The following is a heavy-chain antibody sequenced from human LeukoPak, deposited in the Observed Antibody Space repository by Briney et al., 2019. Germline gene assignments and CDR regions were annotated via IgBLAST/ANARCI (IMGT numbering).Heavy chain of an antibody. CDR1: GGSITSYY. V-gene: IGHV4-4*07. CDR2: IYTSEST. J-gene: IGHJ4*02. CDR3: ARHSLDTGYYFDY. Sequence: SETLSLTCSVSGGSITSYYWNWIRQPAGKGLEWIGRIYTSESTNYNPSLKSRVTISVDTSKNQFSLRLSSVTAADTAVYYCARHSLDTGYYFDYWGQGTLVTVSS. D-gene: IGHD5-18*01.